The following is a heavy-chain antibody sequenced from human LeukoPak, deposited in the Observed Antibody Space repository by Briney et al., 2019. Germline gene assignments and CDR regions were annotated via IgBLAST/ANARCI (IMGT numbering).Heavy chain of an antibody. Sequence: GGSLRLSCAASGFTFSSYGMHWVRQAPGKGLEWVAVISYDGSNKYYADSVKGRFTISRDNSKNTLYLQMNSLRAEDTAVYYCAKEHYDSSGYYGPWDYWGQGTLVTVSS. D-gene: IGHD3-22*01. CDR3: AKEHYDSSGYYGPWDY. CDR2: ISYDGSNK. V-gene: IGHV3-30*18. J-gene: IGHJ4*02. CDR1: GFTFSSYG.